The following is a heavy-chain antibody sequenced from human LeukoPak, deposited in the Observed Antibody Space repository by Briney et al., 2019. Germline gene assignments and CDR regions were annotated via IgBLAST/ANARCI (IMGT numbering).Heavy chain of an antibody. CDR1: GGSISSYY. J-gene: IGHJ4*02. Sequence: SETLSLTCTVSGGSISSYYWSWIRQPPGKGLEWIGYIYYSGSTNYNPSLKSRVTISVDTSKNQFSLKLSSVTAADTAVYYCARDYGGAFDYWGQGTLVTVSS. CDR3: ARDYGGAFDY. CDR2: IYYSGST. V-gene: IGHV4-59*01. D-gene: IGHD3-16*01.